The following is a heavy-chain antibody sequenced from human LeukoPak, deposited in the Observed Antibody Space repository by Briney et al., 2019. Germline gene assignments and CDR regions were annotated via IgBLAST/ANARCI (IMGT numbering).Heavy chain of an antibody. CDR1: GFIFSEYY. CDR3: ARAMSGYSYGDY. Sequence: PGGSLRLSCGASGFIFSEYYMSWIRQAPGKGLVWVSRINSDGSSTSYADSVKGRFTISRDNAKNTLYLQMNSLRAEDTAVYYCARAMSGYSYGDYWGQGTLVTVSS. J-gene: IGHJ4*02. CDR2: INSDGSST. V-gene: IGHV3-74*01. D-gene: IGHD5-18*01.